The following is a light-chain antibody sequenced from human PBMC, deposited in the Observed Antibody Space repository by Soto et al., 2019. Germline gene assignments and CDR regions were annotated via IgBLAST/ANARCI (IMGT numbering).Light chain of an antibody. V-gene: IGKV2-30*01. CDR2: MVS. Sequence: DVVMTQSPLSLPVTLGQPASISCRSSQGLVYSNGDVFLNWFHQRPGQSPRRLIYMVSKRDSGVXDXCSGSGSGTDFTLRISRVEAEDVGVYYCMQGTHWPWTFGEGTTVEIK. J-gene: IGKJ1*01. CDR1: QGLVYSNGDVF. CDR3: MQGTHWPWT.